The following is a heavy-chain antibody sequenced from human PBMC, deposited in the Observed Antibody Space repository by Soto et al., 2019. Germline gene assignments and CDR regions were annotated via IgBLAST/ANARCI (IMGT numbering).Heavy chain of an antibody. CDR3: ARVASVRGAEAPTVYYYYMDV. V-gene: IGHV1-18*01. J-gene: IGHJ6*03. CDR2: ISAYNGNT. CDR1: GYTFTSYG. Sequence: ASVKVSCKASGYTFTSYGISWVRQAPGQGLEWMGWISAYNGNTNYAQKLQGRVTMTTDTSTSTAYMELRSLRSDDTAVYYCARVASVRGAEAPTVYYYYMDVWGKGTTVTVSS. D-gene: IGHD3-10*02.